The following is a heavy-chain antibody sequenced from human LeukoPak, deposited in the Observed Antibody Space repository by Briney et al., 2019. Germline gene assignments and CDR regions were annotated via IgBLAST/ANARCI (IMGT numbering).Heavy chain of an antibody. Sequence: ASVKVSCKASAYTFSSYGISWVRQAPGQGLEWMGWIRAYNGNTNYAQKFQDRVTMTTDTSTSTAYMELRSLRSDDTAVYYCARGAYYYDSSGYYYPNSFDYWGQGTLVTVSS. CDR1: AYTFSSYG. D-gene: IGHD3-22*01. CDR3: ARGAYYYDSSGYYYPNSFDY. CDR2: IRAYNGNT. V-gene: IGHV1-18*01. J-gene: IGHJ4*02.